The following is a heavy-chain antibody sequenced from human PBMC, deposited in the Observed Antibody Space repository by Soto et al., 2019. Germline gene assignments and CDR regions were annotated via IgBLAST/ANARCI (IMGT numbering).Heavy chain of an antibody. CDR2: LSLTGDRT. Sequence: EVQLLESGGGLVLPGGSLRLSCVASRFSFSSYEMSWVRQAAGKGLEWVSRLSLTGDRTTYAGSVKGRFTVSRDNFKNTLYLEMDSLRPEDTSIYYCARGGGYCTPTSCAIDSWGRGTPVTVSS. V-gene: IGHV3-23*01. D-gene: IGHD2-8*01. CDR1: RFSFSSYE. J-gene: IGHJ4*02. CDR3: ARGGGYCTPTSCAIDS.